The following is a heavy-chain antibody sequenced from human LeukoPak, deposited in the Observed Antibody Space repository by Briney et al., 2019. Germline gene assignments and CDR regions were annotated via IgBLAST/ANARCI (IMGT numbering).Heavy chain of an antibody. J-gene: IGHJ4*02. CDR1: GFTFSSYA. CDR2: INGGGVNT. D-gene: IGHD4-11*01. V-gene: IGHV3-23*01. CDR3: AKDLYSNYGPADY. Sequence: PGGSLRLSCAASGFTFSSYAMSWVRQAPGKGLEWVSTINGGGVNTHYADSVGGRFTISRDNSKNTLFLQMNSLRDEDTAVYYCAKDLYSNYGPADYWGQGNLDTVSS.